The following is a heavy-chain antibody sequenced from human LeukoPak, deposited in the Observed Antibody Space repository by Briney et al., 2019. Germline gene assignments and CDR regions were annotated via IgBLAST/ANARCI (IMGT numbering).Heavy chain of an antibody. Sequence: ASVKVSCKASGYTFTGYYMHWVRQAPGQGLEWMGWINPNSGGTNYAQKFQGRVTITRDTSISTAYMELSRLRSDDTAVYYCARDSVRHGSGSYYISLDYYYYMDVWGKGTTVTVSS. V-gene: IGHV1-2*02. J-gene: IGHJ6*03. CDR2: INPNSGGT. D-gene: IGHD3-10*01. CDR1: GYTFTGYY. CDR3: ARDSVRHGSGSYYISLDYYYYMDV.